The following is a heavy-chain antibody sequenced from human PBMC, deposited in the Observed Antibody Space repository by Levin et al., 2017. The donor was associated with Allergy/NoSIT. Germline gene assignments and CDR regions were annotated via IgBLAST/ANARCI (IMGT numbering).Heavy chain of an antibody. CDR2: IKQDGSER. CDR1: GFTFSSYW. V-gene: IGHV3-7*01. D-gene: IGHD5-24*01. J-gene: IGHJ4*02. Sequence: RGESLKISCAASGFTFSSYWMSWVRQAPGKGLEWVANIKQDGSERYYADSVKGRFTISRDNAKNSLSLQMNSLRAEDTAVYYCASSEYGNTWVSVYWGQGSLVTVSS. CDR3: ASSEYGNTWVSVY.